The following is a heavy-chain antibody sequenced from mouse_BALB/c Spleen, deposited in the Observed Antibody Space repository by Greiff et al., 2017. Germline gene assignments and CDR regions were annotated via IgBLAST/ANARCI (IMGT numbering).Heavy chain of an antibody. V-gene: IGHV1-15*01. CDR2: IDPETGGT. CDR3: TRSGGYYVDWYFDV. D-gene: IGHD2-3*01. CDR1: GYTFTDYE. Sequence: VQLQQSGAELVRPGASVTLSCKASGYTFTDYEMHWVKQTPVHGLEWIGAIDPETGGTAYNQKFKGKATLTADKSSSTAYMELRSLTSEDSAVYYCTRSGGYYVDWYFDVCGAGTTVTVSS. J-gene: IGHJ1*01.